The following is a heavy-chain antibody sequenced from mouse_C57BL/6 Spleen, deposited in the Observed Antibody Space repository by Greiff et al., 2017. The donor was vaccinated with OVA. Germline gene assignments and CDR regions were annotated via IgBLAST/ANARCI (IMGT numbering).Heavy chain of an antibody. CDR1: GFSFNTYA. D-gene: IGHD1-1*01. CDR3: VIQARITTVLDY. Sequence: EVQLVDSGGGLVQPKGSLKLSCAASGFSFNTYAMNWVRQAPGKGLEWVARIRSKSNNYATYYAVSVKDRFTISRDNSESMLYLQMNNLKTEDTAMYYCVIQARITTVLDYWGQGTTLTVSS. V-gene: IGHV10-1*01. J-gene: IGHJ2*01. CDR2: IRSKSNNYAT.